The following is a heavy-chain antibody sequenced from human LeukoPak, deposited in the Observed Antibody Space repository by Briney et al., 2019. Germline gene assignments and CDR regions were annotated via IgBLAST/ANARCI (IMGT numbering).Heavy chain of an antibody. CDR3: ARGSSSWYVGHNWFDP. J-gene: IGHJ5*02. CDR2: INHSGST. Sequence: SETLSLTCAVYGGSFSGYYWSWIRQPPGKELEWIGEINHSGSTNYNPSLKSRVTISVDTSKNQFSLKLSSVTAADTAVYYCARGSSSWYVGHNWFDPWGQGTLVTVSS. V-gene: IGHV4-34*01. CDR1: GGSFSGYY. D-gene: IGHD6-13*01.